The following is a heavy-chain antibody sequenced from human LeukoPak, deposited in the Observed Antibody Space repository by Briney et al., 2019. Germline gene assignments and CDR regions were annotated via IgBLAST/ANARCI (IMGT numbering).Heavy chain of an antibody. J-gene: IGHJ4*02. Sequence: GGSLRLSCAASGLTFSSYAMSWVRQAPGKGLEWVSGISGNGGGTYYANSVKGRFTISRDNAKSSLYLQMNSLRAEDTAVYSCARGSGYSGSESFDYWGQGTLVAVSS. CDR1: GLTFSSYA. CDR2: ISGNGGGT. CDR3: ARGSGYSGSESFDY. V-gene: IGHV3-23*01. D-gene: IGHD5-12*01.